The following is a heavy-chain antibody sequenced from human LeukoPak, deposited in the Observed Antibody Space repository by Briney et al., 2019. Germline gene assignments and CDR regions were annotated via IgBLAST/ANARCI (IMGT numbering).Heavy chain of an antibody. V-gene: IGHV3-23*01. CDR3: AKCGGGSSGWPYFDY. D-gene: IGHD6-19*01. CDR1: GFTFSSYA. Sequence: GGSLRLSCAASGFTFSSYAMHWVRQAPGKGLEWVSAISGSGGSTYYADSVKGRFTISRDNSKNTLYLQMNSLRAEDTAVYYCAKCGGGSSGWPYFDYWGQGTLVTVSS. J-gene: IGHJ4*02. CDR2: ISGSGGST.